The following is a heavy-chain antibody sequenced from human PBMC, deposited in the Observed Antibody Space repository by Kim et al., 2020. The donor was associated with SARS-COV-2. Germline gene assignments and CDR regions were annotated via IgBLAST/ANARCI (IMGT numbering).Heavy chain of an antibody. D-gene: IGHD6-19*01. Sequence: GGSLRLSCAASGFTFSSYGMHWVRQAPGKGLEWVAAIWYDGSNKYYADSVKGRFTISRDNSKNTLYLQMNSLRAEDTAVYYCAKDVPLYSIGYYPDDYWGQGTLVTVSS. J-gene: IGHJ4*02. CDR2: IWYDGSNK. CDR3: AKDVPLYSIGYYPDDY. CDR1: GFTFSSYG. V-gene: IGHV3-33*06.